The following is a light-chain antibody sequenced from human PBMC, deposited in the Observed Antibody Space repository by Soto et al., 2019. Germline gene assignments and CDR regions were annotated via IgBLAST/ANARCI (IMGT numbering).Light chain of an antibody. CDR3: QQLNSYPIT. J-gene: IGKJ5*01. CDR1: QGISSY. CDR2: AAS. V-gene: IGKV1-9*01. Sequence: DIQLTQSPSFLSASVGDRVPITFRASQGISSYLAWYQQKPGKAPKLLIYAASTLQSGVPSRFSGSGSGTEFTLTISSLQPEDFATYYCQQLNSYPITFGQGTRLEI.